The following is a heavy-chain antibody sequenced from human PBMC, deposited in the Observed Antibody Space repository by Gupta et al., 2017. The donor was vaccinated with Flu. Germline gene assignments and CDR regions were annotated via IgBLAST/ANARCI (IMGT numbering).Heavy chain of an antibody. CDR1: GDSISSGGYS. Sequence: QVQLQESGPGLVRPSQTLSLTCSVSGDSISSGGYSWSWIRQHPGKGLEYIGYIYYGVNTYYNPSLQGRVTISADTSANQFSLKLSSVTAADTAVYYCARSKDLPFDCWGQGAQVTVSS. CDR2: IYYGVNT. V-gene: IGHV4-31*03. CDR3: ARSKDLPFDC. J-gene: IGHJ4*02.